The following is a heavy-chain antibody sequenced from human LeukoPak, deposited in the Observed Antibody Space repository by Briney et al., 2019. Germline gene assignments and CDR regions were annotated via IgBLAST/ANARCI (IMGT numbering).Heavy chain of an antibody. Sequence: SETLSLTCTVSGGSISSYYWSWIRQPPGKGLEWIGYIYYSGSTNYNPSLKSRVTISVDTSKNQFSLKLSSVTAADTAVYYCAAVPGPKQTVVGAVVDYWGQGTLVTVSS. D-gene: IGHD1-14*01. CDR1: GGSISSYY. CDR2: IYYSGST. J-gene: IGHJ4*02. V-gene: IGHV4-59*01. CDR3: AAVPGPKQTVVGAVVDY.